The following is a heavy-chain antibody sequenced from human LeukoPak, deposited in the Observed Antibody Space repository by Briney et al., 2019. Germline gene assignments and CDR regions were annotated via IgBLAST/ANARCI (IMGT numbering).Heavy chain of an antibody. CDR3: ARDLSATLNDY. Sequence: GGSLRLSCAVSGFTFDDYGMSWVRQAPGKGLEWVSGINWNGGSTGYADSVKGRFTISRDNAKNSLYLQMNSLRAEDTALYHCARDLSATLNDYWGQGTLVTVSS. D-gene: IGHD1-26*01. CDR2: INWNGGST. V-gene: IGHV3-20*01. J-gene: IGHJ4*02. CDR1: GFTFDDYG.